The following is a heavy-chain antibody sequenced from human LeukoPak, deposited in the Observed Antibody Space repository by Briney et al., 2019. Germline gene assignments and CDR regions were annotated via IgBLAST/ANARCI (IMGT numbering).Heavy chain of an antibody. J-gene: IGHJ4*02. CDR2: INHSGST. D-gene: IGHD4-17*01. Sequence: SETLSLTCAVYGGSFSGYYWSWIRQPPGKGLEWIGEINHSGSTNYNPSLKSRDTISVDTSKNQFSLKLSSVTAADTVVYYCARSDYGDYDGQYYFDYWGQGTLVTVSS. CDR1: GGSFSGYY. V-gene: IGHV4-34*01. CDR3: ARSDYGDYDGQYYFDY.